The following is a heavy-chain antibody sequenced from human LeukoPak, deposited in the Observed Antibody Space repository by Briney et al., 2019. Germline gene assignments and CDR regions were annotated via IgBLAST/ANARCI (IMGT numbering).Heavy chain of an antibody. J-gene: IGHJ3*02. CDR1: RFTFSSYS. V-gene: IGHV3-21*01. CDR2: ISSSSSYI. D-gene: IGHD3-10*01. CDR3: ASTRGMDVYYYGSGSYSTDAFDI. Sequence: PGGSLRLSCAASRFTFSSYSMNWVRQAPGKGLEWVSSISSSSSYIYYADSVKGRFTISRDNAKNSLYLQMNSLRAEDTAVYYCASTRGMDVYYYGSGSYSTDAFDIWGQGTMVTVSS.